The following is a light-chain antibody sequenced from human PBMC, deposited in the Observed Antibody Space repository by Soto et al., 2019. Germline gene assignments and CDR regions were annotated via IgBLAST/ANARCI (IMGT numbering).Light chain of an antibody. Sequence: VLTQSPGTLSLSPGERATLSCRASQSVSNNYLAWYQQKPGQAPRLLIYGASNRATGIPDRFSGSGSGTDFTLTISRLEPEDFAVYYCQQYGSSPPITFGQGTRLEI. V-gene: IGKV3-20*01. CDR3: QQYGSSPPIT. CDR2: GAS. CDR1: QSVSNNY. J-gene: IGKJ5*01.